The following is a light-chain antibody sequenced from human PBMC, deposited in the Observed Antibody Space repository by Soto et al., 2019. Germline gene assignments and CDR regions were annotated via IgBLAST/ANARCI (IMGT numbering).Light chain of an antibody. V-gene: IGKV1-5*01. J-gene: IGKJ2*01. CDR1: QNISVW. Sequence: DIQMTQSPSTLSASVGDGVTITCRASQNISVWLVWYQQRPGKAPKFLIYDASSLETGVPSRFSGSGSGTEFTLTIRSLQPDDFATYYCQQYDSSSPTFGQWTKLEIK. CDR3: QQYDSSSPT. CDR2: DAS.